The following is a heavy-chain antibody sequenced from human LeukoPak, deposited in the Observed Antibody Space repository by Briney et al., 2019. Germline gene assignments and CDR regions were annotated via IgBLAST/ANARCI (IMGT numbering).Heavy chain of an antibody. J-gene: IGHJ4*02. CDR1: GFIFSSYW. CDR2: IKQDGSEK. CDR3: ARDMIRGVTFDY. V-gene: IGHV3-7*01. Sequence: GGSLRLSCAASGFIFSSYWMSWVRQAPGKGLEWVADIKQDGSEKYYVDSVKGRFTISRDNAKKSLYLQMNSLRAEDTAVYYCARDMIRGVTFDYWGQGTLVTVSS. D-gene: IGHD3-10*01.